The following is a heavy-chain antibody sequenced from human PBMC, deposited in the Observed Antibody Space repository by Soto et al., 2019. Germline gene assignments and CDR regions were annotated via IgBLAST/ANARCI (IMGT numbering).Heavy chain of an antibody. CDR3: AGDQPTLVRGRVTTRWVDP. CDR1: GLSFITQN. V-gene: IGHV3-30-3*02. CDR2: ISYDGSKK. Sequence: QVHLVESGGGGVQPGRSLRLSCVVSGLSFITQNMHWVRQAPGKGLEWVAVISYDGSKKHYAESVRGRFIVSRDNSKNTLYLEMDSLRPEDSAVYFCAGDQPTLVRGRVTTRWVDPWGQGTLVTVSS. J-gene: IGHJ5*02. D-gene: IGHD3-10*01.